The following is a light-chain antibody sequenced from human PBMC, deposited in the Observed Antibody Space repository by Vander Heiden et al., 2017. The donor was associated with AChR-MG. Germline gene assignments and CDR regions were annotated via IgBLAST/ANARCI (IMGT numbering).Light chain of an antibody. CDR1: QYINTW. Sequence: DIQMPQSPSTLSASIGDRVTITCRASQYINTWLSWYQQKPGDAPRLLIYKASVLENGVPSRFNGSGSGTEFTLTIGGLQPEEFGTYYCQQEHRYPWTFGQGTKVEFK. CDR3: QQEHRYPWT. CDR2: KAS. J-gene: IGKJ1*01. V-gene: IGKV1-5*03.